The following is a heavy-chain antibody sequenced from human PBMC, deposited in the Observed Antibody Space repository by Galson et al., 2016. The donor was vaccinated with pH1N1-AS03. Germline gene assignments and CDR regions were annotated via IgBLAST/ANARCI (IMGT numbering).Heavy chain of an antibody. Sequence: SLRLSCAASGFTFSMSYIHWVRQAPGKGLEWVSRISNDGGNVRYADFVKGRFAVSRDNAKNTVLLQMNSLRADDTAVYFCARRNPNPNFAIWYQHDYGMDVWGQGTTVTVSS. J-gene: IGHJ6*02. CDR2: ISNDGGNV. CDR3: ARRNPNPNFAIWYQHDYGMDV. CDR1: GFTFSMSY. D-gene: IGHD2-2*01. V-gene: IGHV3-74*01.